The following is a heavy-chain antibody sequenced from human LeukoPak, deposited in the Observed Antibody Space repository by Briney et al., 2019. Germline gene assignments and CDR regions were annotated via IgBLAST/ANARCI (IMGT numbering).Heavy chain of an antibody. Sequence: GGSLRLSCAASGFTFSSYAMNWVRQPPGKGLVWVSSISGSGNTYYADSVRGRLTISRDNPKNTLYLQMNSLRVDDTAIYYCAKAGCSGGSCYFDPWGQGTLVTVSS. CDR2: ISGSGNT. CDR3: AKAGCSGGSCYFDP. V-gene: IGHV3-23*01. J-gene: IGHJ5*02. CDR1: GFTFSSYA. D-gene: IGHD2-15*01.